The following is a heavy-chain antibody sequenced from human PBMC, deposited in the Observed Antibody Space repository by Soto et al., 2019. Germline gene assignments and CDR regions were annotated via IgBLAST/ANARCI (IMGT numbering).Heavy chain of an antibody. Sequence: QVQLVQSGAEVKKPGSSVKVSCKASGGTFSSYAISWVRQAPGQGLEWMGGIIPIFGTANYAQKFQGRVTITADKSTSTAYMELSSLRSEDTAVYYCARGSDFWSGYEPTRFDPWGQGTLVTVSS. D-gene: IGHD3-3*01. J-gene: IGHJ5*02. CDR1: GGTFSSYA. CDR2: IIPIFGTA. CDR3: ARGSDFWSGYEPTRFDP. V-gene: IGHV1-69*06.